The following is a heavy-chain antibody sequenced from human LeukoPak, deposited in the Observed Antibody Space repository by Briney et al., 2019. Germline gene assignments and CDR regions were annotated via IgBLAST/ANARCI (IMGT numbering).Heavy chain of an antibody. V-gene: IGHV3-23*01. J-gene: IGHJ4*02. Sequence: GGSLRLSCAGSGFTFSNSAMSWGRQAPGKGLEWVSVISGSGRTTFYADSVKGRFTISRDNSKNTLYLQMNGLRPEDTAVYYCAKVPPAYDTSGPIYYWGQGTLVTVSS. CDR1: GFTFSNSA. D-gene: IGHD3-22*01. CDR3: AKVPPAYDTSGPIYY. CDR2: ISGSGRTT.